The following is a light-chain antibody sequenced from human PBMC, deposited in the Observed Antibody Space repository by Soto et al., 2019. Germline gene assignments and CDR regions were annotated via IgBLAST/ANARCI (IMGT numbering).Light chain of an antibody. J-gene: IGLJ1*01. V-gene: IGLV2-14*03. CDR2: DVS. CDR1: SSDVGGYKY. Sequence: QSALTQPASVSGSPGQSIAISCTGTSSDVGGYKYVSWYQHYPGKAPKLMIYDVSNRPSGVSDCFSGSKSGNTASLTISGLQSEDEADYYCSSYTSSSSYVFGTGTKLTVL. CDR3: SSYTSSSSYV.